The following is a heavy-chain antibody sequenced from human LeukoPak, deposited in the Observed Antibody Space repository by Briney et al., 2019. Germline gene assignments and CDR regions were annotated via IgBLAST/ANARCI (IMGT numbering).Heavy chain of an antibody. CDR2: ISYDGSNK. J-gene: IGHJ4*02. CDR3: ARAAYGWGSYYFDY. Sequence: PGGSLRLSCAASGFTFSSYAMHWVRQAPGKGLEWVAVISYDGSNKYYADSVKGRFTISRDNSKNTLYLQMNSLRAEDTAVYYCARAAYGWGSYYFDYRGQGTLVTVSS. CDR1: GFTFSSYA. V-gene: IGHV3-30*04. D-gene: IGHD3-10*01.